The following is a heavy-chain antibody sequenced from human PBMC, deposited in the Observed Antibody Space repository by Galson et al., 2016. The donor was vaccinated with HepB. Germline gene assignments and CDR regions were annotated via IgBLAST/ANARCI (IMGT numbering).Heavy chain of an antibody. Sequence: SLRLSCAASGFTLNDYSMNWVRQAPGKGLEWVSYITSSSSTIYYADSVKGRFTISRDNAKNSLYLQMNSLRAEDTAIYFCARSKRDTRDYWGQGTLVTGSS. CDR2: ITSSSSTI. CDR1: GFTLNDYS. J-gene: IGHJ4*02. D-gene: IGHD5-24*01. V-gene: IGHV3-48*01. CDR3: ARSKRDTRDY.